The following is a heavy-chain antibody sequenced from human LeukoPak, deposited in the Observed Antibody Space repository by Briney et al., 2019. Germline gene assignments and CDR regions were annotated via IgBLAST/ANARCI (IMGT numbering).Heavy chain of an antibody. V-gene: IGHV3-48*04. Sequence: PGGSLRLSCAASGFTFSSYSMNWVRQAPGKGLEWVSYISTKNSTIYYADSVKGRFTISRDNAKNSLYLQINSLRAEDTAVYYCAKSYTSGRGAFDFWGQGTLVTVSS. CDR2: ISTKNSTI. J-gene: IGHJ4*02. CDR3: AKSYTSGRGAFDF. D-gene: IGHD3-10*01. CDR1: GFTFSSYS.